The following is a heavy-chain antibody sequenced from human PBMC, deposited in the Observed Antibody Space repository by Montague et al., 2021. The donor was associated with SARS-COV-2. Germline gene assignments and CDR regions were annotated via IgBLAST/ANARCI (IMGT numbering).Heavy chain of an antibody. J-gene: IGHJ2*01. CDR2: IYYSGST. V-gene: IGHV4-59*01. CDR3: ARTIVIVSAASRYFDL. CDR1: GGSTSSCY. Sequence: SETLSLTCTVSGGSTSSCYWSWIRQPLGKGLEWIGCIYYSGSTNYNPSLKSRVTISVDTSKTQFSLKPNSVTAADTAVYYCARTIVIVSAASRYFDLWGRGTLVTVSS. D-gene: IGHD2-2*01.